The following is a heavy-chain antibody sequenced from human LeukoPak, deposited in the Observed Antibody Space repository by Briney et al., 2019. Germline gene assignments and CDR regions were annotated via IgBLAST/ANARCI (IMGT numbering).Heavy chain of an antibody. CDR3: ARNRGGTYFIY. CDR2: INPNSGGT. D-gene: IGHD1-26*01. V-gene: IGHV1-2*02. J-gene: IGHJ4*02. CDR1: GYSFIGYY. Sequence: ASVKVSCKASGYSFIGYYMHWVRQAPGQGLEWMGWINPNSGGTNYAQKFQGRVTMTRDTSISTAYMELSSLTSDDTAMYFCARNRGGTYFIYWGQGTLVTVSS.